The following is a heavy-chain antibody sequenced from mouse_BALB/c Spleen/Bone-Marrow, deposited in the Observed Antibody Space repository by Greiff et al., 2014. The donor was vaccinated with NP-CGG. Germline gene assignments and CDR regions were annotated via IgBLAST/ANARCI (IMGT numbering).Heavy chain of an antibody. Sequence: QVQLQQSGAELMKPGVSVKISCKATGYTFSSYWIEWLNQRPGHGLEWIGEILPESGRANYNEKFKGKATFTADTSSNTAYMQLSSLTSEDSAVYYCASNYGGNYVYWGRGTALTVSS. CDR3: ASNYGGNYVY. J-gene: IGHJ2*01. V-gene: IGHV1-9*01. D-gene: IGHD1-1*02. CDR2: ILPESGRA. CDR1: GYTFSSYW.